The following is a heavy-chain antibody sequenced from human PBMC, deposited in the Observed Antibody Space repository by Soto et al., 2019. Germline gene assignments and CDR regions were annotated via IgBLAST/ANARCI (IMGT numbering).Heavy chain of an antibody. CDR3: ARLSWDNGIPNIGPGWYFQD. D-gene: IGHD4-17*01. J-gene: IGHJ1*01. CDR1: GYSFTTFW. V-gene: IGHV5-51*01. Sequence: GESLKISCKTSGYSFTTFWIGRVRQMPGKGLEWMGIICPGDSDIRYSPSFQGQVTISADKSISTAYLQWSSLKASDTAMYYCARLSWDNGIPNIGPGWYFQDWGHGTLVTVSS. CDR2: ICPGDSDI.